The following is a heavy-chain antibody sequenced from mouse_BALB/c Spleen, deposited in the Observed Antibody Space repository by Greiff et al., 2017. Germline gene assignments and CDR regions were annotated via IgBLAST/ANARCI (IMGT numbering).Heavy chain of an antibody. CDR2: IWSGGST. J-gene: IGHJ4*01. CDR1: GFSLTSYG. Sequence: VQLQQSGPGLVQPSQSLSITCTVSGFSLTSYGVHWVRQSPGKGLEWLGVIWSGGSTDYNAAFISRLSISKDNSKSQVFFKMNSLQANDTAIYYCARGAYRYAMDYWGQGTSVTVSS. V-gene: IGHV2-2*02. CDR3: ARGAYRYAMDY. D-gene: IGHD2-14*01.